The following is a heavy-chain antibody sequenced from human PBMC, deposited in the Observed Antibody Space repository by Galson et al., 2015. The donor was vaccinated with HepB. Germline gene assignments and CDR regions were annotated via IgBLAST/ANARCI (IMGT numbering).Heavy chain of an antibody. CDR1: GFTFTSSA. D-gene: IGHD1-26*01. CDR2: IVVGSGNT. CDR3: AAFPVEVGATRGYFDY. Sequence: SVKVSCKASGFTFTSSAVQWVRQARGQRLEWIGWIVVGSGNTNYAQKFQERVTITRDMSTSTAYMELSSLRSEDTAVYYCAAFPVEVGATRGYFDYWGQGTLVTVSS. J-gene: IGHJ4*02. V-gene: IGHV1-58*01.